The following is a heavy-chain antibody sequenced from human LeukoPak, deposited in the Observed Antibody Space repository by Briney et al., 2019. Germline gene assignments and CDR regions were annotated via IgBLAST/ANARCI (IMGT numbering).Heavy chain of an antibody. J-gene: IGHJ4*02. CDR2: IYYSGST. CDR1: GGSISSGGYY. D-gene: IGHD5-18*01. Sequence: SETLSLTCTVSGGSISSGGYYWSWIRQHPGKGLEWIGYIYYSGSTYYNPSLKSRVTISVDTSKNQFSLKLSSVTAADTAVYYCARLSVDTAMAHDYWGQGTLVTVSS. CDR3: ARLSVDTAMAHDY. V-gene: IGHV4-31*03.